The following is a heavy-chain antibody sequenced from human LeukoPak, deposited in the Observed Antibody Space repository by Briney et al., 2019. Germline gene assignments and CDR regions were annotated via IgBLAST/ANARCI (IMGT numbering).Heavy chain of an antibody. CDR3: ARPPAGLLYAFDI. J-gene: IGHJ3*02. V-gene: IGHV4-34*01. Sequence: SETLSLTCTVYGGSFSGYYWSWIRQPPGKGLEWIGEINHSGSTYYNPSLKSRVIISLDTSKNQFSLKLSSVTAADTAVYYCARPPAGLLYAFDIWGQGTMVAVAS. CDR2: INHSGST. CDR1: GGSFSGYY. D-gene: IGHD2/OR15-2a*01.